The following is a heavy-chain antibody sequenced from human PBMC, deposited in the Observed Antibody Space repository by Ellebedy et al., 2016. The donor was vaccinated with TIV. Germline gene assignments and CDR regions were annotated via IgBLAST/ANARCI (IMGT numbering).Heavy chain of an antibody. D-gene: IGHD5-18*01. CDR2: ITSSSSYI. CDR3: AREAEAGMAPPDY. Sequence: GESLKISXAASGFTFSTYTMNWVRQAPGKGLEWVSSITSSSSYIYYADSVKGRFTISRDNAKNSLYLQMNSLGAEDTAVYSCAREAEAGMAPPDYWGQGTLVTVSS. CDR1: GFTFSTYT. V-gene: IGHV3-21*01. J-gene: IGHJ4*02.